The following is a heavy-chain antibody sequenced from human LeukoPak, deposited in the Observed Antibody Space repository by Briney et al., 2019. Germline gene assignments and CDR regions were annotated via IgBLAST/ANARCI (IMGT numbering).Heavy chain of an antibody. Sequence: ASVKVSCKASGYAFTSYDINWVRQATGQGLEWMGWMNANSGNTGYAQKFQGRVTMTRNTSISTAYMELSSLRSEDTAVYYCARGITYYDILTGYFHGGAFDIWGQGTMVTVSS. V-gene: IGHV1-8*01. CDR3: ARGITYYDILTGYFHGGAFDI. J-gene: IGHJ3*02. D-gene: IGHD3-9*01. CDR2: MNANSGNT. CDR1: GYAFTSYD.